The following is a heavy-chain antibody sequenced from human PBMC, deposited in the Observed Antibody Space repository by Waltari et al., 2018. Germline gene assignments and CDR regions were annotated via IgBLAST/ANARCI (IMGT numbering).Heavy chain of an antibody. CDR2: IYHSGST. D-gene: IGHD3-10*01. J-gene: IGHJ5*02. CDR3: ARQYYYGSGSSFDP. CDR1: GYSISSGYY. V-gene: IGHV4-38-2*01. Sequence: QVQLQESGPGLVKPSETLSLTCAVSGYSISSGYYWGWIRQPPGKGLEWIGSIYHSGSTYYTPSLKSRVTISVDTSKNQFSLKLSSVTAADTAVYYCARQYYYGSGSSFDPWGQGTLVTVSS.